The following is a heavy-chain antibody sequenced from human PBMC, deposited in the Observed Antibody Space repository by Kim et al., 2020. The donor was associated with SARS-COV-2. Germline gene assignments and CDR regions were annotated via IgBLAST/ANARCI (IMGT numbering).Heavy chain of an antibody. Sequence: VEGRFTISRDNSKNTLYLQMNSLRAEDTAVYYCARDRGYCSSTTCYLLYWGQGTLVTVSS. CDR3: ARDRGYCSSTTCYLLY. V-gene: IGHV3-30*01. D-gene: IGHD2-2*01. J-gene: IGHJ4*02.